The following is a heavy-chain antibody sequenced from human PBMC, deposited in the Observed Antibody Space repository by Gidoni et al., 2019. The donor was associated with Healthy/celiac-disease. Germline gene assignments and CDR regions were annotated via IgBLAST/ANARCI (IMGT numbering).Heavy chain of an antibody. J-gene: IGHJ4*02. CDR3: AKEGFVVLLWFGESLDY. D-gene: IGHD3-10*01. CDR2: ISGSGGST. CDR1: GFTFSSYA. V-gene: IGHV3-23*04. Sequence: EVQLVESGGGLVQPGGSLRLSCAASGFTFSSYAMSWVRQAPGKGLEWVSAISGSGGSTYYADSVKGRFTISRDNSKNTLYLQMNSLRAEDTAVYYCAKEGFVVLLWFGESLDYWGQGTLVTVSS.